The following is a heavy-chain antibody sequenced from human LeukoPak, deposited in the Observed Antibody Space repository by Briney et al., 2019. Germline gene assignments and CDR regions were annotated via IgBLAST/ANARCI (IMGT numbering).Heavy chain of an antibody. Sequence: PGRSLRLSCAASGFTFSSYGMHWVRQAPGKGLEWVAVISYDGSNKYYADSVKGRFTISRDNSKNTLYLQMNSLRAEDTAVYYCARAMVVVVPAASYYFDYWGQGTLVTVSS. V-gene: IGHV3-30*03. CDR1: GFTFSSYG. D-gene: IGHD2-2*01. CDR2: ISYDGSNK. CDR3: ARAMVVVVPAASYYFDY. J-gene: IGHJ4*02.